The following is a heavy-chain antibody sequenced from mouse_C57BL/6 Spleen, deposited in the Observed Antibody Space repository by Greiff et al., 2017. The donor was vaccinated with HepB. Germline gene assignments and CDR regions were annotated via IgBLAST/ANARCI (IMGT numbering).Heavy chain of an antibody. V-gene: IGHV1-80*01. CDR1: GYAFSSYW. CDR2: IYPGDGDT. Sequence: QVQLQQSGAELVKPGASVKISCKASGYAFSSYWMNWVKQRPGKGLEWIGQIYPGDGDTNYNGKFKGKATLTADKSSSTAYMQLSSLTSEDSAVYVCARSGYYGSSFSYYFDYWGQGTTLTVSS. D-gene: IGHD1-1*01. CDR3: ARSGYYGSSFSYYFDY. J-gene: IGHJ2*01.